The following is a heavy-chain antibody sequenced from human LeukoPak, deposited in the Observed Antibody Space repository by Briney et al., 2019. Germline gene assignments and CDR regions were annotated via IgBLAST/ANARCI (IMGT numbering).Heavy chain of an antibody. J-gene: IGHJ6*02. V-gene: IGHV3-43*01. CDR3: AKDISYYGSGSYYRMDV. Sequence: GGSLRLSCAASGFTFDDYTMHWVRQAPGKGLEWVSLISWDGGSTYYADSVKGRFTISRDNSKNSLYLQMNSLRTEDTALYYCAKDISYYGSGSYYRMDVWGQGTTVTVSS. D-gene: IGHD3-10*01. CDR1: GFTFDDYT. CDR2: ISWDGGST.